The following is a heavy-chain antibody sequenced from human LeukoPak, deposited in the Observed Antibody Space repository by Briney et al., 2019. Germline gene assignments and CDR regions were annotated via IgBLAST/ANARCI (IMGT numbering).Heavy chain of an antibody. CDR2: INPDSGAT. J-gene: IGHJ4*02. V-gene: IGHV1-2*02. Sequence: ASVKVSCKASGYTFSGYYIHWVRQAPGQGLEWMGCINPDSGATNSAQKFQGRVTMTRDTSISTAYMELSSLRSDDTALYYCARVDPKNDYWGQGTLVTVSS. CDR3: ARVDPKNDY. CDR1: GYTFSGYY.